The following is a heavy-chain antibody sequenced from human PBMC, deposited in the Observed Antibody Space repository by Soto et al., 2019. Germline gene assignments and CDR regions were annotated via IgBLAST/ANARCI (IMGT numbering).Heavy chain of an antibody. CDR2: MNPDGSEQ. J-gene: IGHJ5*02. CDR3: TRDLNHDCGP. Sequence: EVHLVESGGALVQPGGSLRLYYAASRFTFSDYWMTWVRQTPGKGLEGVANMNPDGSEQYYLDSVKGRFTISRDNAKNSLYLQMNNLRGEDTAVYYCTRDLNHDCGPWGQGTQVIVSS. CDR1: RFTFSDYW. D-gene: IGHD2-21*01. V-gene: IGHV3-7*04.